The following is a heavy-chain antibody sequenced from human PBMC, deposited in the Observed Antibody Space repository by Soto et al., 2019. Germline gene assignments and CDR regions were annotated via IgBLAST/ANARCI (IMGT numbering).Heavy chain of an antibody. Sequence: ASVKVSCKASGGTFSSYTISWVRQAPGQGLEWMGRIIPILGIANYAQKFQGRVTITADKSTSTAYMELSSLRSEDTAVYYCARAVYSSSPGDYYYYMDVWGKGTTVTVSS. V-gene: IGHV1-69*02. J-gene: IGHJ6*03. CDR2: IIPILGIA. D-gene: IGHD6-6*01. CDR3: ARAVYSSSPGDYYYYMDV. CDR1: GGTFSSYT.